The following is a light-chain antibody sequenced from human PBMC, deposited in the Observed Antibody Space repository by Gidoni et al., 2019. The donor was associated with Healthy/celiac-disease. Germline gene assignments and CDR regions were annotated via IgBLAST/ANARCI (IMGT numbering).Light chain of an antibody. J-gene: IGKJ4*02. CDR3: QQYGSSP. CDR2: GAS. Sequence: EIVLTQSPGTLSLSPGERATLSCRASQSVSSSYLAWYQQKPGQAPKLLIYGASSRATGIPDRFSGSGSGTDFTLTISGLEPEDFAVYYCQQYGSSPFGGXTKVEIK. V-gene: IGKV3-20*01. CDR1: QSVSSSY.